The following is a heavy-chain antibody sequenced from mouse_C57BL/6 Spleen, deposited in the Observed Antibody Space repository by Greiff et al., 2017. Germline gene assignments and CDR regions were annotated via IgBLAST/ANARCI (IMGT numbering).Heavy chain of an antibody. V-gene: IGHV5-17*01. CDR3: ARTSPRHGSWYFDV. D-gene: IGHD1-1*01. CDR1: GFTFSDYG. Sequence: EVKLMESGGGLVKPGGSLKLSCAASGFTFSDYGMHWVRQAPEKGLEWVAYISSGSSTIYYADTVKGRFTISRDNAKNTLFLQMTSLRSEDTAMYYCARTSPRHGSWYFDVWGTGTTVTVSS. J-gene: IGHJ1*03. CDR2: ISSGSSTI.